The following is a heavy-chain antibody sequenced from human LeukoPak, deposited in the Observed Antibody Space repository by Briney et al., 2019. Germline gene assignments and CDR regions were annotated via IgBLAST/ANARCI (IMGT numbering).Heavy chain of an antibody. V-gene: IGHV3-15*01. CDR1: GFTFSNAW. D-gene: IGHD2-21*02. CDR3: TTAMVVTAILYFQH. CDR2: IKSKTEGGTT. Sequence: GGSLRLSCAASGFTFSNAWMCWVRQAPGKGLEWVGRIKSKTEGGTTDYAAPVEGRFTISRDDSKNTLYLQMNSLKTEDTAVYYCTTAMVVTAILYFQHWGQGTLVTVSS. J-gene: IGHJ1*01.